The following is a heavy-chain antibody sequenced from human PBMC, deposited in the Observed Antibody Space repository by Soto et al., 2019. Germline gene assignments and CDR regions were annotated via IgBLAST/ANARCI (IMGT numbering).Heavy chain of an antibody. V-gene: IGHV3-30*18. CDR2: ISYDGSNK. J-gene: IGHJ4*02. CDR1: GFTFSSYG. CDR3: AKDRGKPSMGFLYFDY. Sequence: QVQLVESGGGVVQPGRSLRLSCAASGFTFSSYGMHWVRQAPGKGLEWLAVISYDGSNKYYADSVKGRFTISRDNSKNTLYLQMNSLRAEDTAVYYCAKDRGKPSMGFLYFDYWGQGTLVTVSS.